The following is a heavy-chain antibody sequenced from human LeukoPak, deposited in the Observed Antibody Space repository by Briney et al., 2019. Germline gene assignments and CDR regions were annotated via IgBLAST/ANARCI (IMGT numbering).Heavy chain of an antibody. Sequence: GGSLRLSCAASGFTFNIYAMSWVRLAPGKGLQWVASMCGSAGCTFYADLVMGRFTISRDNSKNTLFMKMNSLRADDTVMYYCVRDRPNYHESNGHYYTRDGDHWGQGTLVTVSS. CDR2: MCGSAGCT. V-gene: IGHV3-23*01. J-gene: IGHJ5*02. D-gene: IGHD3-3*01. CDR1: GFTFNIYA. CDR3: VRDRPNYHESNGHYYTRDGDH.